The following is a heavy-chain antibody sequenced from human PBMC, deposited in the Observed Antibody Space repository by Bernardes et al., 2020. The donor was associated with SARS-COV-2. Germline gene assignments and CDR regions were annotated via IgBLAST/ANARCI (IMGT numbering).Heavy chain of an antibody. J-gene: IGHJ6*03. Sequence: GGSLRVCCAASGFTFSSYVMRWVRQAPGKGLEWVSSINENGDNTYYAGSVKGRFTVSRDNSKNTLFLQMNGLRAEDTAVYYCAKDGSGRQFYMDVWGKGTTVTVSS. CDR3: AKDGSGRQFYMDV. V-gene: IGHV3-23*01. D-gene: IGHD3-3*01. CDR2: INENGDNT. CDR1: GFTFSSYV.